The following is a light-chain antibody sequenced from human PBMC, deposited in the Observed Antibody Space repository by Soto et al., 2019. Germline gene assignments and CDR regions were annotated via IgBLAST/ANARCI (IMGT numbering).Light chain of an antibody. CDR3: TSYTSSITVV. J-gene: IGLJ2*01. V-gene: IGLV2-14*01. Sequence: QSALTQPASVSGSPGQSITISCTGTSSDIGGYNFVSWYQQHPGKAPKLMIYEVSNRPSGVSHRFSGSKSGNTASLTISGLQAEDGSDYYCTSYTSSITVVFGGGTQLTVL. CDR2: EVS. CDR1: SSDIGGYNF.